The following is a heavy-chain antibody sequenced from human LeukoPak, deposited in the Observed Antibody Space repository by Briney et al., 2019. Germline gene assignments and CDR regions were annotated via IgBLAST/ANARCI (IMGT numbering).Heavy chain of an antibody. CDR1: GFTFSSYA. V-gene: IGHV3-23*01. D-gene: IGHD3-22*01. CDR3: ARDVAPSFGSSGYYDY. Sequence: GGSLRLSCAASGFTFSSYAMSWVRQAPGKGLEWVSAISGSGGSTYYADSVKGRFTISRDNAKNSLYLQMNSLRAEDTAVYYCARDVAPSFGSSGYYDYWGQGTLVTVSS. CDR2: ISGSGGST. J-gene: IGHJ4*02.